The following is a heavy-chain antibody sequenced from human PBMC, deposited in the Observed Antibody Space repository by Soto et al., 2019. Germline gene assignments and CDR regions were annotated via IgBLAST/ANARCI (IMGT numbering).Heavy chain of an antibody. J-gene: IGHJ2*01. CDR1: GFTVSSNY. V-gene: IGHV3-53*02. CDR3: ARDNAFGDWYFDL. Sequence: EVQLVETGGGLIQPGGSLRLSCAASGFTVSSNYMSWVRQAPGKGLEWVSVIYSGGSTYYADSVKGRFTISRDNSKNTLYLQMNSLRAEDTAVYYCARDNAFGDWYFDLWGRGTLVTVSS. D-gene: IGHD3-10*01. CDR2: IYSGGST.